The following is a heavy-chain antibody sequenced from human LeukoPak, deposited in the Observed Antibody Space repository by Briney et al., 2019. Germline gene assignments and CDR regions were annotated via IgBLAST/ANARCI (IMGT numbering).Heavy chain of an antibody. CDR3: ARHTIFCSFINCSPFDP. CDR2: VSHDGIT. D-gene: IGHD3-3*01. Sequence: SETLSLTCPVSGGSINSALYYWAWIRRTPEQQLEWIGSVSHDGITKYSPSLGGRVSLSADTSKNAFFMEVHSVTAADSAIYYCARHTIFCSFINCSPFDPWGQGTLVTVSS. J-gene: IGHJ5*02. V-gene: IGHV4-39*01. CDR1: GGSINSALYY.